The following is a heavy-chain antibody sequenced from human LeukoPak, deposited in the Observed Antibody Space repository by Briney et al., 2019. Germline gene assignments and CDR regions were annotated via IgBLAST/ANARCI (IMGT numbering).Heavy chain of an antibody. CDR3: AKAYGDYVDAFDI. J-gene: IGHJ3*02. CDR2: IGWKSDII. CDR1: GFSFDDYD. D-gene: IGHD4-17*01. Sequence: GGSLRLSCAASGFSFDDYDMHWARQAPGKGLEWVSGIGWKSDIIGYADSVKGRFTISRDNAKNFLYLQMNSLRAEDMALYYCAKAYGDYVDAFDIWGQGTMVTVSS. V-gene: IGHV3-9*03.